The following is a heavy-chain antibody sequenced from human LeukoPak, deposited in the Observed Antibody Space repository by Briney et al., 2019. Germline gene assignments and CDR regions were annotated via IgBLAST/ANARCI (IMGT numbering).Heavy chain of an antibody. CDR2: ISAYNGNT. Sequence: GASVKVSCKASGYTFTSYGISWVRQAPGQGLEWMGWISAYNGNTNYAQKLQGRVTMTTDTSTSTAYMELSSLRSEDTAVYYCARSGRYSSSSGAFDIWGQGTMVTVSS. D-gene: IGHD6-6*01. V-gene: IGHV1-18*01. CDR3: ARSGRYSSSSGAFDI. J-gene: IGHJ3*02. CDR1: GYTFTSYG.